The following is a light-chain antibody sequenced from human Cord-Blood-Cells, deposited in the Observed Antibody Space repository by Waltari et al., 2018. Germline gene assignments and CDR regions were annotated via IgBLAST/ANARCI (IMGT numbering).Light chain of an antibody. CDR3: QQRSNWPLT. V-gene: IGKV3-11*01. CDR2: DAS. Sequence: EIVLPQSPATLSLSPGERATLSCRASQSVSSYLASYQQKPGQAPSLLIYDASNRATGIPARFSGSGSGTDFTLTISSLEPEDFAVYYCQQRSNWPLTFGGGTKVEIK. J-gene: IGKJ4*01. CDR1: QSVSSY.